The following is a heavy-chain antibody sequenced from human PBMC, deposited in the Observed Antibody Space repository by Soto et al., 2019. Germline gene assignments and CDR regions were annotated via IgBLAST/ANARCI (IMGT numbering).Heavy chain of an antibody. CDR2: IYHSGST. V-gene: IGHV4-4*02. Sequence: QVQLQESGPGLVKPSGTLSLTCAVSSGSISSSNWWSWVRQPPGKGLEWIGEIYHSGSTNYNPSLKSRVTISVDKSKNQFSLKLSSVTAADTAVYYCARVPDPRDSSSWPRGYFDYWGQGTLVTVSS. J-gene: IGHJ4*02. CDR1: SGSISSSNW. CDR3: ARVPDPRDSSSWPRGYFDY. D-gene: IGHD6-13*01.